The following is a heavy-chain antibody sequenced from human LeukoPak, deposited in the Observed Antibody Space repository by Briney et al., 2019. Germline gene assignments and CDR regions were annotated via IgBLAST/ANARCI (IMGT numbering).Heavy chain of an antibody. J-gene: IGHJ4*02. CDR3: ATIKRGSIFGYFDF. CDR2: LFDSVNT. D-gene: IGHD5-18*01. CDR1: GGSISSHY. Sequence: SETLSLTCTVSGGSISSHYWSWIRQPPGKGLEWIAYLFDSVNTKDNPSLQSRLTLLADTSKNQFSLRLSSVTAADTAVYYCATIKRGSIFGYFDFWGQGIKVTLSS. V-gene: IGHV4-59*11.